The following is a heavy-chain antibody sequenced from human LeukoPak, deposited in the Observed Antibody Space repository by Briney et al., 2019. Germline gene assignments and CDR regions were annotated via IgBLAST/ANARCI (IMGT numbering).Heavy chain of an antibody. CDR1: GYNFTSHG. Sequence: GASVKVSCKASGYNFTSHGISWVRQAPGQGLEWVGWINPNSGDTNYAQKLQGRVTMTRDTSIITSFMELSRLTSDDTAVYHRARVVSGGVIWAYWGQGTLVTVSS. CDR3: ARVVSGGVIWAY. V-gene: IGHV1-2*02. D-gene: IGHD3-16*01. J-gene: IGHJ4*02. CDR2: INPNSGDT.